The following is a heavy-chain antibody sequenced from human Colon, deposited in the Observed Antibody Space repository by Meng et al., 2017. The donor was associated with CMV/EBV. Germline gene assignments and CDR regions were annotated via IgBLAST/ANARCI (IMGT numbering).Heavy chain of an antibody. Sequence: GESLRLSCAASGFSFGEYYMSWIRQAPGKGLEWIAYSSGPSSTIYYADSVKGRFTISRDNAKNSLFLQMDSLRAEDTAVYYCARDPSSGGSDYWGQGTLVTVSS. V-gene: IGHV3-11*01. CDR1: GFSFGEYY. CDR2: SSGPSSTI. CDR3: ARDPSSGGSDY. J-gene: IGHJ4*02. D-gene: IGHD2-15*01.